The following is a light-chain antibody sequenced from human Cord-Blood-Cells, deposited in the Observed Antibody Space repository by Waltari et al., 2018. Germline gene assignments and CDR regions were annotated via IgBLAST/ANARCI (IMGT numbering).Light chain of an antibody. CDR2: SND. V-gene: IGLV1-44*01. CDR1: SSNIGSNT. CDR3: AAWDDSLNGWV. J-gene: IGLJ3*02. Sequence: QSXXTXXPSASGXXGQRVXXXCSGXSSNIGSNTVXWYQQLPGTAPKLLIYSNDQRPSGVPDRFSGSKSGTSASLAISGLQSEDEADYYCAAWDDSLNGWVFGGGXXLXVL.